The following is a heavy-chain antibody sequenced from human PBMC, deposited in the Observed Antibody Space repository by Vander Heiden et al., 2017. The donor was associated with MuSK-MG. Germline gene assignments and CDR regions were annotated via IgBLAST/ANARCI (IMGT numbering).Heavy chain of an antibody. CDR3: ARDALTGTPAFDY. Sequence: QVQLQESGPGLVKPSETLSLTCTVSGGSLSTYYWSWIRQPPGKGLEWIGYVYSSGSTNYNPSFKSRVTMSVDTSKNQFSLKLSSVTAADTAVYYCARDALTGTPAFDYWGQGTLVTVSS. J-gene: IGHJ4*02. CDR1: GGSLSTYY. CDR2: VYSSGST. D-gene: IGHD7-27*01. V-gene: IGHV4-59*01.